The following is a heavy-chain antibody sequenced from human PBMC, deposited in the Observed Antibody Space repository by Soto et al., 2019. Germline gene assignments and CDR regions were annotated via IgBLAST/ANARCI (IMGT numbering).Heavy chain of an antibody. J-gene: IGHJ5*02. Sequence: QVQLQQWGAGLLKPSETLSLTCAVYGGFLSESYWTWIRQPPGKGLELIGEINHVGGTNYNPSLMSRVTMSAATSQNQFSLRLISVTAADTAIYFCVRIRYQLPSSVLWLDPWGQGAPVTVSS. V-gene: IGHV4-34*01. CDR2: INHVGGT. CDR3: VRIRYQLPSSVLWLDP. CDR1: GGFLSESY. D-gene: IGHD3-16*02.